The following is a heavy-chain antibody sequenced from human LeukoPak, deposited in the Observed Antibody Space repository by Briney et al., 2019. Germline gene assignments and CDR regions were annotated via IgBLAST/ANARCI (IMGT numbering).Heavy chain of an antibody. CDR2: ISGSGGST. CDR1: GFTFSSYA. D-gene: IGHD4-17*01. V-gene: IGHV3-23*01. J-gene: IGHJ4*02. CDR3: AKEVDYGVAFDY. Sequence: PGGSLRLSCAASGFTFSSYAMSWVSQAPGKGLEWVSAISGSGGSTYYADSVKGRFTIPRDNSKNTLYLQMNSLRAEDTAVYYCAKEVDYGVAFDYWGQGTLVTVSS.